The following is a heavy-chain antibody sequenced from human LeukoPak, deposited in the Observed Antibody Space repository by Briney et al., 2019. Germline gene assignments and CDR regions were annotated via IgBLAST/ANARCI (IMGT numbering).Heavy chain of an antibody. V-gene: IGHV1-69*04. J-gene: IGHJ5*02. D-gene: IGHD4-17*01. CDR1: GYTFTSYG. CDR2: IIPILGIA. CDR3: ARTTTVTTALGFDP. Sequence: ASVKVSCKASGYTFTSYGISWVRQAPGQGLEWMGRIIPILGIANYAQKFQGRVTITADKSTSTAYMELSSLRSEDTAVYYCARTTTVTTALGFDPWGQGTLVTVSS.